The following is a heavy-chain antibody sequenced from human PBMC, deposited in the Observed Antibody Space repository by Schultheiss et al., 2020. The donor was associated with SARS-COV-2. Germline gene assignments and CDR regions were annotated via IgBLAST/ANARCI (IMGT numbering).Heavy chain of an antibody. Sequence: GGSLRLSCAASGFTFSNSDMNWVRQAPGKGLEWVSYISSSGSTIYYADSVKGRFTISRDNAKNSLYLQMNSLRAEDTAVYYCASAKGYWFDPWGQGTLVTVSS. CDR1: GFTFSNSD. CDR3: ASAKGYWFDP. J-gene: IGHJ5*02. V-gene: IGHV3-48*04. CDR2: ISSSGSTI.